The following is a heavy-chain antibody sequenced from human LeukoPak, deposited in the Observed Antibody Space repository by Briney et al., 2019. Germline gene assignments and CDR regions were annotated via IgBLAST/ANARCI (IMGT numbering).Heavy chain of an antibody. CDR3: ARVTLAGGFTDY. V-gene: IGHV1-18*01. CDR1: GYTFTSHG. D-gene: IGHD4-23*01. CDR2: ISAYNGNT. J-gene: IGHJ4*02. Sequence: GASVKVSCKASGYTFTSHGISWVREAPGQGLEWMGWISAYNGNTNYAQKLQGRVTMTTDTSTSTAYMELRSLRSDDTAVYYCARVTLAGGFTDYWGQGTLVTVSS.